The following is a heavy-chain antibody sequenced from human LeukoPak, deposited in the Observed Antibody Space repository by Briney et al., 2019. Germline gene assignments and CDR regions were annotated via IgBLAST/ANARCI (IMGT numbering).Heavy chain of an antibody. CDR1: GFTFSRYE. CDR2: IDSSGSVI. J-gene: IGHJ4*02. V-gene: IGHV3-48*03. CDR3: ARAPRSPGHYFDY. Sequence: GGSLRLSCAASGFTFSRYEMNWVRQAPGKGLEWISYIDSSGSVIYYVDSVKGRFTISRDNAKNSLYLQMNSLRAEDTAVYYCARAPRSPGHYFDYWGQGTLVTVSS.